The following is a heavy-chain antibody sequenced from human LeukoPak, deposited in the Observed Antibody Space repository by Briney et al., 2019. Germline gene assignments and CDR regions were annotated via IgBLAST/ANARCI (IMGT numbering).Heavy chain of an antibody. D-gene: IGHD5-18*01. J-gene: IGHJ4*02. V-gene: IGHV1-2*02. Sequence: ASVKVSCKASGYTSTGYYMHWVRQAPGQVLGWMGWINPNSGGTNYAQKFQGRVTMTRDTSISTAYMELSRLRSDDTAVYYCARGKEGIQLWYNDYWGQGTLVTVSS. CDR1: GYTSTGYY. CDR2: INPNSGGT. CDR3: ARGKEGIQLWYNDY.